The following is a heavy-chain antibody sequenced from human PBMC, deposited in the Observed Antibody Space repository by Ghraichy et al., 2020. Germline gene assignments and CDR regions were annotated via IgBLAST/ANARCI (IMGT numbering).Heavy chain of an antibody. J-gene: IGHJ5*02. D-gene: IGHD1-26*01. Sequence: GESLNISCAASGFTFTSYSMSWVRQAPGKGLEWVSAISGSGGSTYYADSVKGRFTISRDNSKNTLYLQMNSLRAEDTAVYYCAKVASGSYYDGSSWFDPWGQGTLVTGSS. CDR1: GFTFTSYS. CDR2: ISGSGGST. V-gene: IGHV3-23*01. CDR3: AKVASGSYYDGSSWFDP.